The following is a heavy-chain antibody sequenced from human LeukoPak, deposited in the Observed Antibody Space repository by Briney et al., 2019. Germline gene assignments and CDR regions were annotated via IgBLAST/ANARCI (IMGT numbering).Heavy chain of an antibody. CDR3: VRDEGLTGYPDY. Sequence: SETLSLTCSVSGVSITNYYWSWIRQPAGKGLEWIGRFYSRGTTYYNPPLRSRVSLSGDESKNQLSLKMYSVTAADTAVYYCVRDEGLTGYPDYWGQGTLVTVSS. J-gene: IGHJ4*02. CDR2: FYSRGTT. D-gene: IGHD3-9*01. CDR1: GVSITNYY. V-gene: IGHV4-4*07.